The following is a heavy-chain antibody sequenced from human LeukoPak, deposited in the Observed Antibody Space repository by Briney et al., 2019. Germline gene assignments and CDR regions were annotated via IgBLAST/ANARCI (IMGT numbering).Heavy chain of an antibody. CDR1: GFTLSSYA. J-gene: IGHJ6*02. Sequence: GGSLRLSCAASGFTLSSYAMSWVRQAPGKGLEWVSAISGSGGSTYYADSVKGRFTISRDNSKNTLYLQVNSLRAEDTAVYYCARDLRGSGWNLYYYYYGMDVWGQGTTVTVSS. CDR3: ARDLRGSGWNLYYYYYGMDV. V-gene: IGHV3-23*01. D-gene: IGHD6-19*01. CDR2: ISGSGGST.